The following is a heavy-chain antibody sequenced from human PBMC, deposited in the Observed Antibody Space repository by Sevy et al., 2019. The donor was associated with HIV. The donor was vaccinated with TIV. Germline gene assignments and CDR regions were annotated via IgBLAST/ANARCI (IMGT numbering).Heavy chain of an antibody. Sequence: GGSLRLSCAASGFTFINHAMHWVRQAPGKGLEWVANIKKDGSERYYVDSVKGRFTISRDNAKKSLYLQMNSLRTEDTAVYYCARDCSSSTCLWGLDVWGQGTTVTVSS. V-gene: IGHV3-7*03. J-gene: IGHJ6*02. CDR1: GFTFINHA. CDR3: ARDCSSSTCLWGLDV. D-gene: IGHD2-2*01. CDR2: IKKDGSER.